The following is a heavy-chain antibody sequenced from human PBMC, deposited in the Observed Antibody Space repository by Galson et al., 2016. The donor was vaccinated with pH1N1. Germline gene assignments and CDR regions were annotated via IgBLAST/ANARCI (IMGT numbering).Heavy chain of an antibody. CDR1: GGTFSSYT. Sequence: SVKVSCKASGGTFSSYTINWVRQAPGQGLEWMGRILPILGIANYAQKFQGRVTITADKSTSTAYMEVISLRSDDTAVYYCARSAAAVGNAFDMWGQGTKGTGSS. CDR3: ARSAAAVGNAFDM. J-gene: IGHJ3*02. V-gene: IGHV1-69*02. CDR2: ILPILGIA. D-gene: IGHD6-13*01.